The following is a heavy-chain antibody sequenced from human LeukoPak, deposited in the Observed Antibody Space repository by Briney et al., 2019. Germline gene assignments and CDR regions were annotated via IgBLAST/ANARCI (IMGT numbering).Heavy chain of an antibody. CDR1: GDSISSDDHY. J-gene: IGHJ4*02. Sequence: PSQTLSLTCTVSGDSISSDDHYWSWIRQPAGKGLEWIGRFSASGNSNYNPSLKSRLTISVDTSKNQFSLKLSSVTAADTAVYYCARGPGGVIVPHYLDYWGQGTLVTVSS. D-gene: IGHD3-16*02. CDR2: FSASGNS. V-gene: IGHV4-61*02. CDR3: ARGPGGVIVPHYLDY.